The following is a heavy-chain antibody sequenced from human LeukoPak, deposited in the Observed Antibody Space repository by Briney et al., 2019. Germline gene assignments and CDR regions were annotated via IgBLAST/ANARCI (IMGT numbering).Heavy chain of an antibody. J-gene: IGHJ4*02. V-gene: IGHV3-23*01. CDR2: VNENGRNT. Sequence: GASLRLSCAASGFTFSKYGMSWVRQAPGKGLEWVSTVNENGRNTHYADSVKGRFTISRDNSKNTLLLQMNSLRADDTALYYCTKGDGGSYPIDYWGQGTLVIVSS. D-gene: IGHD6-19*01. CDR3: TKGDGGSYPIDY. CDR1: GFTFSKYG.